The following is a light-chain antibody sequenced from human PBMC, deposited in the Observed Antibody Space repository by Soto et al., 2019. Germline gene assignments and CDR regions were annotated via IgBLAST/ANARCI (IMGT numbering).Light chain of an antibody. CDR1: SSDVGGSNF. CDR2: DVT. J-gene: IGLJ2*01. V-gene: IGLV2-14*01. Sequence: QSALTQPASVSGSPGQSITISCTGTSSDVGGSNFVSWYQQHLGKAPQLMIYDVTNRPSGVSNRFSGSRSGNTASLTISGLQSEDEADYYCSSYTTSSAPHVLFGGGTKLTVL. CDR3: SSYTTSSAPHVL.